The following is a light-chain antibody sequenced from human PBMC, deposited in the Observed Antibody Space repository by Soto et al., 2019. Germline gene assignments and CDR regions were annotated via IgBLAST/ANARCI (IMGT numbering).Light chain of an antibody. J-gene: IGKJ4*01. CDR1: QNIDNY. Sequence: DIQMTQSPSSLSASLGDRVTITCRASQNIDNYSNWYQQKPGKAPKLLIYATSTLQSGVPSRFSGSGSGTEFTLTISSLQAEDFASYFCQESYISPAVSFGGGTKVEIK. CDR3: QESYISPAVS. CDR2: ATS. V-gene: IGKV1-39*01.